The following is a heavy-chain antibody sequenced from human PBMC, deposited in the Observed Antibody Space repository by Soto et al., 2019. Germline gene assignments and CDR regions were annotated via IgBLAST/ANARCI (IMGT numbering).Heavy chain of an antibody. Sequence: EVQLVESGGGSVQPGESLRLSCVGSGFDFNSYWMGWVRQAPGKGPQWVANIGRDGSEKSYVDSLKGRFTISRDNARRSVHLQMNSLGVEDTAVYYCAAWSLSSWFDYWGRGILVTVSS. J-gene: IGHJ4*02. V-gene: IGHV3-7*05. CDR3: AAWSLSSWFDY. D-gene: IGHD6-13*01. CDR1: GFDFNSYW. CDR2: IGRDGSEK.